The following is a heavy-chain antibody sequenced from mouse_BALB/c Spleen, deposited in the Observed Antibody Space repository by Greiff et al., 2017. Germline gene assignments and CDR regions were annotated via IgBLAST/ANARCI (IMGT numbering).Heavy chain of an antibody. V-gene: IGHV2-2*02. D-gene: IGHD2-2*01. Sequence: QVQLQQSGPGLVQPSQSLSITCTVSGFSLTSYGVHWVRQSPGKGLEWMGVIWSGGSTDYNAAFISRLSISKDNSKSQVFFKMNSLQANDTAIYYSARDGNDDGYAMDYWGQGTSVTVSS. CDR3: ARDGNDDGYAMDY. J-gene: IGHJ4*01. CDR2: IWSGGST. CDR1: GFSLTSYG.